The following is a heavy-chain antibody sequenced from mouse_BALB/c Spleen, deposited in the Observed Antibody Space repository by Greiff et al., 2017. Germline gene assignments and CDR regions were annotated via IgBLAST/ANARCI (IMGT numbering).Heavy chain of an antibody. CDR3: ARSGKTGTPFDY. Sequence: DVQLQESGGGLVQPGGSRKLSCAASGFTFSSFGMHWVRQAPEKGLEWVAYISSGSSTIYYADTVKGRFTISRDNPKNTLFLQMTSLRSEDTAMYYCARSGKTGTPFDYWGQGTTLTVSS. V-gene: IGHV5-17*02. CDR2: ISSGSSTI. CDR1: GFTFSSFG. J-gene: IGHJ2*01. D-gene: IGHD4-1*01.